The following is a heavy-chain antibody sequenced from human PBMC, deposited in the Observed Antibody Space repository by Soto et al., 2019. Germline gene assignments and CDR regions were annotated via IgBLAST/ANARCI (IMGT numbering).Heavy chain of an antibody. D-gene: IGHD6-19*01. CDR3: RKERDSSAWYVTAAY. CDR2: VSYDGNSK. Sequence: QVQLVESGGGVVQPGRSLRLSCAASGFTFNNYGMHWVRQAPGKGLEWVAVVSYDGNSKYYADSVKGRFTISRDNSKNTLYLHMNSLKGEDTAVYFCRKERDSSAWYVTAAYWGQGTLVTVSS. V-gene: IGHV3-30*18. J-gene: IGHJ4*02. CDR1: GFTFNNYG.